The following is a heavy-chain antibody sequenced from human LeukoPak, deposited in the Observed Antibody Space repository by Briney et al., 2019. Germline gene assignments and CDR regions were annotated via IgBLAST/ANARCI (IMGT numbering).Heavy chain of an antibody. CDR3: VRDWSARYFDY. J-gene: IGHJ4*02. D-gene: IGHD6-6*01. V-gene: IGHV3-33*08. Sequence: PGGSLRLSCAASGFTFSTYGMHWVRQAPGKGLEWVAVIWYDGSNNYYADSVKGRFTISRDNSRNTLYLQMNSLTAEDTAVYYCVRDWSARYFDYWGQGILVTVSS. CDR2: IWYDGSNN. CDR1: GFTFSTYG.